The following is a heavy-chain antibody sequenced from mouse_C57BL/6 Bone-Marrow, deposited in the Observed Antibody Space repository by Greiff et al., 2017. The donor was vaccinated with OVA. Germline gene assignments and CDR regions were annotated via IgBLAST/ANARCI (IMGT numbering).Heavy chain of an antibody. CDR2: ISYDGSN. V-gene: IGHV3-6*01. D-gene: IGHD1-2*01. J-gene: IGHJ1*03. CDR1: GYSITSGYY. CDR3: ARGTLRPVNFDV. Sequence: EVQVVESGPGLVKPSQSLSLTCSVTGYSITSGYYWNWIRQFPGNKLEWMGYISYDGSNNYNPSLKNRISITRDTSKNQFFLKLNSVTTEDTATYYCARGTLRPVNFDVWGTGTTVTVSS.